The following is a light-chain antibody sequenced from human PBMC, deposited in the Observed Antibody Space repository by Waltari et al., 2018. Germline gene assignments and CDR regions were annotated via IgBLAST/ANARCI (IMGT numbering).Light chain of an antibody. CDR1: PSVSSN. V-gene: IGKV3-15*01. CDR3: QQYNTWPT. J-gene: IGKJ1*01. Sequence: EIVMTQSPATLSVSPGERATLSCRASPSVSSNLAWYQQKPGQTPRLLIYGASTRATGIPDRFSGSGSGTEFTLTISSLQSEDFAVYYCQQYNTWPTFGQGTKVEI. CDR2: GAS.